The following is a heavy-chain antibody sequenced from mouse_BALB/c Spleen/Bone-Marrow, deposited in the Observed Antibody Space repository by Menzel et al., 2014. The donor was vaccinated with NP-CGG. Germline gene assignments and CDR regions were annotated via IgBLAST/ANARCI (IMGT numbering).Heavy chain of an antibody. CDR1: DYSFTDYY. V-gene: IGHV1S34*01. D-gene: IGHD1-1*01. J-gene: IGHJ4*01. Sequence: LVTTGASVQISCKASDYSFTDYYMHWVKQTHGKSLEWIGYISCYNGATSYNQKFKGKATFTVDTSSSTAYMQFSSLTSEVSSVYYCARYEGIYYYGSIYALDYWVQGTSVTVAS. CDR2: ISCYNGAT. CDR3: ARYEGIYYYGSIYALDY.